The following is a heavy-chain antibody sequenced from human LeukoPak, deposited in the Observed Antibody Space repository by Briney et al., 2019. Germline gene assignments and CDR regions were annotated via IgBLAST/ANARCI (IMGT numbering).Heavy chain of an antibody. D-gene: IGHD2-2*01. Sequence: GGSLRLSCAASGFTFSSYAMHWVRQAPGKGLEWVAVISYDGSNKYYADSVKGRFTISRDNSKNTLYLQMNSLRAEDTAVYYCAREEGVGSDYYYYYMDVWGKGTTVTVSS. CDR1: GFTFSSYA. CDR3: AREEGVGSDYYYYYMDV. CDR2: ISYDGSNK. J-gene: IGHJ6*03. V-gene: IGHV3-30*04.